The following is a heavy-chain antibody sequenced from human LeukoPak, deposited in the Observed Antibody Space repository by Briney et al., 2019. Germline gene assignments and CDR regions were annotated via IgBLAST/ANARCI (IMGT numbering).Heavy chain of an antibody. CDR1: GYPFTSYD. CDR3: ARGRGWGILDS. V-gene: IGHV1-8*01. CDR2: MTPNSEKR. D-gene: IGHD6-19*01. J-gene: IGHJ4*02. Sequence: ASVKVSCKTSGYPFTSYDIHWVRQAAGLGLEWMSWMTPNSEKRAYAQKFQGRVTMTTNTSIDTAYMELSSLTFDDTAIYYCARGRGWGILDSWGQGHLVTVSS.